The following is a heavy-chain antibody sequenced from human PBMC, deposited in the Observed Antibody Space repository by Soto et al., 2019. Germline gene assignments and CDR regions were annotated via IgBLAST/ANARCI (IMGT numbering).Heavy chain of an antibody. D-gene: IGHD3-3*01. J-gene: IGHJ6*03. CDR2: ISSSSSTI. Sequence: EVQLVESGGGLVQPGGSLRLSCAASGFTFSSYSMNWVRQAPGKGLEWVSYISSSSSTIYYADSVKGRFTISRDNAKNSLYLKMNSLRAEDTAVYYGARGYYDFWSGYYPDYHYYMDVWGKGTTVTGSS. CDR1: GFTFSSYS. V-gene: IGHV3-48*01. CDR3: ARGYYDFWSGYYPDYHYYMDV.